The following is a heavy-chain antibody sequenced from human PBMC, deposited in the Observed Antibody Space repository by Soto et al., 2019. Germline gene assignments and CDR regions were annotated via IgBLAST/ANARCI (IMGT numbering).Heavy chain of an antibody. J-gene: IGHJ4*02. CDR3: VRDNCSSTSCYLYYFDY. Sequence: PGGSLRLSCAASGFTFSSYSMNWVRQAPGKGLEWVSSISSSSSYIYYADSVKGRFTISRDNAKNSLYLQMNSLRAEDTAVYYCVRDNCSSTSCYLYYFDYWGQGTLVTVSS. CDR2: ISSSSSYI. CDR1: GFTFSSYS. D-gene: IGHD2-2*01. V-gene: IGHV3-21*01.